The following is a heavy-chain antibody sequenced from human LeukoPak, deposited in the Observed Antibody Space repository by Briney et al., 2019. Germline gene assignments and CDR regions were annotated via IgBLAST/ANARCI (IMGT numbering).Heavy chain of an antibody. Sequence: GGSLRLSCAASGFTFISYAMSWVRQAPVKGLDWVSGISGSGVSTYYADSVKGRFTISRDNSKNTLYLQMNSLRAEDTAVYYCARTKGAHYGDYTLDYWGQGTLVTASS. CDR2: ISGSGVST. V-gene: IGHV3-23*01. D-gene: IGHD4-17*01. J-gene: IGHJ4*02. CDR1: GFTFISYA. CDR3: ARTKGAHYGDYTLDY.